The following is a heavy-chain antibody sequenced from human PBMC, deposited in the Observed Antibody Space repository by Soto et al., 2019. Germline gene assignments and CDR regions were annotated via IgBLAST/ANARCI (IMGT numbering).Heavy chain of an antibody. CDR3: ARTPPRGGSGSYISMA. CDR2: ISASNGNT. J-gene: IGHJ5*02. V-gene: IGHV1-18*01. CDR1: GYTFTTYG. D-gene: IGHD3-10*01. Sequence: QVQLVQSGAEVTKPGASVKVSCKASGYTFTTYGISWVRQAPGQGLEWMGWISASNGNTNYAQKFQGRVTMTTDTSTSTAYMELRRLRSDDTAVYYCARTPPRGGSGSYISMAWGQGTLVTVSS.